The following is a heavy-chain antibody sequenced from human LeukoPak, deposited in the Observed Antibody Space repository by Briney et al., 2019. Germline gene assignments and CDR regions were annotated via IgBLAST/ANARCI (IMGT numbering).Heavy chain of an antibody. CDR3: TAAAVDY. CDR2: INHSGST. V-gene: IGHV4-34*01. CDR1: GGSFSGYY. D-gene: IGHD6-13*01. Sequence: KASETLSLTCAVYGGSFSGYYWSWIRQPPGKGLEWIGEINHSGSTNYNPSLKSRVTISVDTSKNQFSLKLSSVTAADTAVYYCTAAAVDYWGQGTLVTVSS. J-gene: IGHJ4*02.